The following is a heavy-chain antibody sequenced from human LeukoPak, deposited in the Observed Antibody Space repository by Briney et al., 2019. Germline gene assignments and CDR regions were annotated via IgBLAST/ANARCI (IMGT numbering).Heavy chain of an antibody. Sequence: GASVKVSCKASGYTFTSYDINWVRQATGQGLEWMGWMNPNSGNTGYAQKFQGRVTMTRNTSISTAYMELSSLRSEDTAVYYCARGPGSGLRLGELSLYRGLGAYYYYYGMDVWGQGTTVTVSS. CDR3: ARGPGSGLRLGELSLYRGLGAYYYYYGMDV. CDR2: MNPNSGNT. J-gene: IGHJ6*02. V-gene: IGHV1-8*02. CDR1: GYTFTSYD. D-gene: IGHD3-16*02.